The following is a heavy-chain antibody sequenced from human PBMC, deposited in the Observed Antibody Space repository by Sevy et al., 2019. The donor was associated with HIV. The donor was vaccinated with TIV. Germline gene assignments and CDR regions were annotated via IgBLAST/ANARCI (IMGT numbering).Heavy chain of an antibody. CDR1: GFTFSSYA. Sequence: GGSLRLSCAASGFTFSSYAMSWVRQAPGKGLEWVSAISGSGGSTYYADSVKGRFTISKDNSKNTLYLQMNSLRAEDTAVYYCAKVGSGSSGWYGAFDIWGQGTMVTVSS. V-gene: IGHV3-23*01. J-gene: IGHJ3*02. CDR3: AKVGSGSSGWYGAFDI. D-gene: IGHD6-19*01. CDR2: ISGSGGST.